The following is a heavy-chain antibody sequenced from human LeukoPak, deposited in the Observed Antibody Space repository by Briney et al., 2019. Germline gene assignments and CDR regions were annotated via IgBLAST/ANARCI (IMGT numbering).Heavy chain of an antibody. J-gene: IGHJ4*02. CDR2: IYYSGST. CDR1: GGSISSYY. CDR3: ARVNQLPPKYYFDY. D-gene: IGHD2-2*01. Sequence: SETLSLTCTVSGGSISSYYWSWIRQPPGKGLEWIGYIYYSGSTNYNPSLKSRVTISVDTSKNQFSLKLSFVTAADTAVYYCARVNQLPPKYYFDYWGQGTLVTVSS. V-gene: IGHV4-59*01.